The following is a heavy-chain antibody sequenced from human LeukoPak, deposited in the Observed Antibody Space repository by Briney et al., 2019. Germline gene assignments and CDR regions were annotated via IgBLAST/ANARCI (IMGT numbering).Heavy chain of an antibody. CDR2: ISAYNGNT. D-gene: IGHD6-13*01. CDR1: GYTFTSYG. CDR3: ARARAAGTYPHFDY. J-gene: IGHJ4*02. V-gene: IGHV1-18*01. Sequence: GASVKVSCKASGYTFTSYGISWVRQAPGQGLEWMGRISAYNGNTNYAQKLQGRVTMTTDTSTSTAYMELRSLRSDDTAVYYCARARAAGTYPHFDYWGQGTLVTVSS.